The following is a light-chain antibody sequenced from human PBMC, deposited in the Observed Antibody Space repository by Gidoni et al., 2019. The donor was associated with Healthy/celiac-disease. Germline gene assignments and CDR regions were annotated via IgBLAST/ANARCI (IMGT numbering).Light chain of an antibody. CDR2: DAS. Sequence: EIVLTQSPATLSLSPGERATLSCRASQSVRSSLAWYQQKPGQAPRLLIYDASNRATVIPARFSGSGSGTDFTLTISSLEPEDFAVYYCQQRSNWPPGGTFGQGTKVEIK. CDR1: QSVRSS. V-gene: IGKV3-11*01. CDR3: QQRSNWPPGGT. J-gene: IGKJ1*01.